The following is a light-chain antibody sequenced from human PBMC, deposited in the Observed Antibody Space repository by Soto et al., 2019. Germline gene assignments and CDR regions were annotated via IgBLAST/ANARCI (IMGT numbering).Light chain of an antibody. Sequence: EISMTQSPSTLSLSPGERATRSCRASQSVSSNLAWYQQKPGQAPRLLIYGASTRATGIPARFSGSGSGTEFTLTISSLQSEDFAIYYCQQYNNWPPITFGQGTRLEI. J-gene: IGKJ5*01. CDR2: GAS. CDR1: QSVSSN. V-gene: IGKV3-15*01. CDR3: QQYNNWPPIT.